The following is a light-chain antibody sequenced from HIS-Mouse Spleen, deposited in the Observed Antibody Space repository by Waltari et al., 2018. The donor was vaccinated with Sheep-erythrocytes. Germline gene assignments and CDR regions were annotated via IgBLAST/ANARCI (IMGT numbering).Light chain of an antibody. CDR2: AAS. J-gene: IGKJ2*01. CDR1: KGISNY. V-gene: IGKV1-17*03. CDR3: LQHNSYPHT. Sequence: DIHMTQSPSAMSASLGDRVTITCRASKGISNYVAWFQQKPGKVPKHMIYAASSLQSGVPSRFSGSRSGTEFTLTISSMQPEDFATYYCLQHNSYPHTFGQGTKLEIK.